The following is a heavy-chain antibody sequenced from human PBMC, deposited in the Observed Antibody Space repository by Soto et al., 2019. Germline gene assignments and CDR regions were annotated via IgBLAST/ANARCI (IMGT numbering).Heavy chain of an antibody. D-gene: IGHD2-2*02. CDR1: GFTFSSYS. CDR2: ISSSTSII. Sequence: AGGSLRLSCAASGFTFSSYSMNWVRQAPGKGLEWVSYISSSTSIIYYADSVKGRFTISRDNAKNSLYLQMNSLRDEDTGVYYCARVYGFYYGMDVWGQGTTVTVSS. J-gene: IGHJ6*02. CDR3: ARVYGFYYGMDV. V-gene: IGHV3-48*02.